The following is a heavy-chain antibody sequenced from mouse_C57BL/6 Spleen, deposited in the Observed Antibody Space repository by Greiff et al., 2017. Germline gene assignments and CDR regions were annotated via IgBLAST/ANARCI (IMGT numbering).Heavy chain of an antibody. CDR1: GYTFTGYW. CDR3: ARHYYGSSLDD. D-gene: IGHD1-1*01. Sequence: QVQLQQSGAELMKPGASVKLSCKATGYTFTGYWIEWVKQRPGHGLEWIGEILPGSGSTNYNEKFKGKATFTADPSSNTAYMQLSSLTTEDSAIYYCARHYYGSSLDDWGQGTTLTVAS. V-gene: IGHV1-9*01. CDR2: ILPGSGST. J-gene: IGHJ2*01.